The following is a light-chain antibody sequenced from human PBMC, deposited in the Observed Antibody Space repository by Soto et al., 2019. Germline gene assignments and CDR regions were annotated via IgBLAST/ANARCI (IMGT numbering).Light chain of an antibody. CDR3: QQYNNWPRT. CDR1: QSVSSN. Sequence: EIVMTQSPATLSVSPGERATISCRASQSVSSNLAWYQQKPGQAPRLLIYGASTRATGIPARFSGSGSGTEFTLTISSLQSEDFAVYYCQQYNNWPRTFGQGTKVEI. CDR2: GAS. V-gene: IGKV3-15*01. J-gene: IGKJ1*01.